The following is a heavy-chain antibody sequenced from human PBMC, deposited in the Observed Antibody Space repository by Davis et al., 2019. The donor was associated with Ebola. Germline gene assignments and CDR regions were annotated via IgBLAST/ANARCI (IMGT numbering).Heavy chain of an antibody. Sequence: PGGSLRLSCAASGFTFSNAWMSWVRQAPGKGLEWVAFIRYDGSNKYYADSVKGRFTISRDNSKNTLYLQMNSLRAEDTAVYYCARGPDNYYYYGMDVWGKGTTVTVSS. D-gene: IGHD1-14*01. CDR3: ARGPDNYYYYGMDV. CDR1: GFTFSNAW. J-gene: IGHJ6*04. CDR2: IRYDGSNK. V-gene: IGHV3-30*02.